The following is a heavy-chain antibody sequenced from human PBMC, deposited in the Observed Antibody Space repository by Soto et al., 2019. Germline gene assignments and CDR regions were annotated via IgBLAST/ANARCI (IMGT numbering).Heavy chain of an antibody. CDR1: GFTFGHYY. CDR2: ISHNGNTI. Sequence: GGSLRLSCAASGFTFGHYYMGWIRQAPGKGLEWVSFISHNGNTINYTDSAKGRFTISRDNAKNSLDLQVNSLRAEDTAVYYCARVSSWYFDLWGRGTQVTVSS. J-gene: IGHJ2*01. CDR3: ARVSSWYFDL. V-gene: IGHV3-11*01.